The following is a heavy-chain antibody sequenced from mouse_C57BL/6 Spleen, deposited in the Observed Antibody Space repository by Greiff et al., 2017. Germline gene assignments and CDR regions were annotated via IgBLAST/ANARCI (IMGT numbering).Heavy chain of an antibody. CDR1: GYTFTSYW. J-gene: IGHJ1*03. CDR2: IHPNSGST. D-gene: IGHD1-1*02. CDR3: ASLMAWYFDV. Sequence: VKLQQPGAELVKPGASVKLSCKASGYTFTSYWMHWVKQRPGQGLEWIGMIHPNSGSTNYNEKFKSKATLTVDKSSSTAYMQLSSLTSEDSAVYYCASLMAWYFDVWGTGTTVTVSS. V-gene: IGHV1-64*01.